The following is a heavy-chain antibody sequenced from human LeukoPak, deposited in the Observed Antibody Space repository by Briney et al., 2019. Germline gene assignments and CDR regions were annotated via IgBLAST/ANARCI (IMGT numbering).Heavy chain of an antibody. J-gene: IGHJ6*02. V-gene: IGHV3-11*01. CDR3: AGGLLEAQGWLQWLGTVYSMDV. D-gene: IGHD5-24*01. Sequence: GGSLRLSCVASGFNFSDYYMNWIRQSPGKGLEWIPCMSSRSGIIYYADSVKGRFTISRDNARNSLYLQMNSLRVDDTAVYYCAGGLLEAQGWLQWLGTVYSMDVWGQGTPVTVSS. CDR2: MSSRSGII. CDR1: GFNFSDYY.